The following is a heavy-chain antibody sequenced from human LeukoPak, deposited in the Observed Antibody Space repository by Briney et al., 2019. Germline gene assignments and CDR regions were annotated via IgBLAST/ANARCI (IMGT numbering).Heavy chain of an antibody. CDR1: GFTFSSYG. J-gene: IGHJ3*02. Sequence: GGSLRLSCAASGFTFSSYGMHWVRQAPGKGLEWVAVISYDGSNKYYADSVKGRFTISRDNSKNTLYLQMNSLRAEDTAVYYCALIAAPFDIWGQGTMVTVSS. D-gene: IGHD6-13*01. CDR3: ALIAAPFDI. CDR2: ISYDGSNK. V-gene: IGHV3-30*03.